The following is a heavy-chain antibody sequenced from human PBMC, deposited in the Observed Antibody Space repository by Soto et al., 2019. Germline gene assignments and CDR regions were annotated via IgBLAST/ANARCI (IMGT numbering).Heavy chain of an antibody. Sequence: QVKLVESGGGVVQPGRSLRLSCAASGFTFSNYAMHWVRQAPGKGLEWVAVISYDGSNKYYADSVKGRFTISRDNSQNTLYLQMNSPTAEDTADYYCARRPTPYYFDYWGQGTLVTVSS. CDR1: GFTFSNYA. CDR2: ISYDGSNK. V-gene: IGHV3-30-3*01. CDR3: ARRPTPYYFDY. J-gene: IGHJ4*02.